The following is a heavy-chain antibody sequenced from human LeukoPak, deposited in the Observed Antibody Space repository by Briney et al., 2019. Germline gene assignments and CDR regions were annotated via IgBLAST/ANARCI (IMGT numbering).Heavy chain of an antibody. Sequence: SETLSLTCTVSGYSISSGYYWGWIRQPPGKGLEWIGSIYYSGSTYYNPSLKSRVTISVDTSKNQFSLKLSSVTAADTAVYYCARHTIVVITLGAFDIWGQGTMVTVSS. CDR3: ARHTIVVITLGAFDI. CDR2: IYYSGST. CDR1: GYSISSGYY. D-gene: IGHD3-22*01. J-gene: IGHJ3*02. V-gene: IGHV4-38-2*02.